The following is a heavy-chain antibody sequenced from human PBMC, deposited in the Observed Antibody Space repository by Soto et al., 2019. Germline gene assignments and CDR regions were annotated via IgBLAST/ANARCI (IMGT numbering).Heavy chain of an antibody. V-gene: IGHV3-74*01. D-gene: IGHD3-16*02. Sequence: EVQLVQSGGGLVQPGGSLRLSCAASGFTFTDYCMHWVRQAPGKGLVCVSRINGDGSGTDDADSGKGRFTISRDNARNALYLQMNNLRAEDTAVYYCVRGAIPTSTSAAGYTYFDPWGQGTLVSVSS. CDR3: VRGAIPTSTSAAGYTYFDP. CDR1: GFTFTDYC. CDR2: INGDGSGT. J-gene: IGHJ5*02.